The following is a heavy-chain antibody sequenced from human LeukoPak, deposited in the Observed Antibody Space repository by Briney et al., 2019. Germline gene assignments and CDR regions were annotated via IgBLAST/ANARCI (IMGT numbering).Heavy chain of an antibody. J-gene: IGHJ6*02. D-gene: IGHD4-17*01. CDR2: IYYNGNT. V-gene: IGHV4-31*03. CDR1: GASISSDGYY. Sequence: PSEALSLTCIVSGASISSDGYYWTWIRQHPGKGLEWIGYIYYNGNTNYNPSLKSRVTISVDTSKNQFSLKLSSVTAADTAVYYCVPPSPPPNGYYGTNYYYGMDVWGQGTTVTVSS. CDR3: VPPSPPPNGYYGTNYYYGMDV.